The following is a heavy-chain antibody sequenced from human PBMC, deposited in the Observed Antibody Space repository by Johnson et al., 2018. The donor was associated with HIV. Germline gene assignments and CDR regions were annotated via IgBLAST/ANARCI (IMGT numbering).Heavy chain of an antibody. Sequence: QVQLVESGGGVVQPGGSLRLSCAASGFTFSNYGLHWVRQAPGKGLEWVAFIRYDGSDKYYADSVKDRFTISRDNSKNTMYLQMNSLRTEDTAVYYCAKQLAGHDAFDIWGQGTMVTVSS. D-gene: IGHD6-6*01. CDR3: AKQLAGHDAFDI. CDR1: GFTFSNYG. J-gene: IGHJ3*02. CDR2: IRYDGSDK. V-gene: IGHV3-30*02.